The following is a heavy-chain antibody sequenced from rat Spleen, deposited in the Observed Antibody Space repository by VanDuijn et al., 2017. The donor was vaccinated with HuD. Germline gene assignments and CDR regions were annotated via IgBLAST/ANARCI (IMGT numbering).Heavy chain of an antibody. CDR1: GFTFSDSF. D-gene: IGHD5-1*01. CDR2: TSYDGRRT. CDR3: ASRTGNWFAY. V-gene: IGHV5-29*01. Sequence: EVQLVESGGGLVRPGRSLKLSCAASGFTFSDSFMAWVRQAPTKGLEWVATTSYDGRRTYYRDSVKGRFTISRDNVKSILYLQMDSLKSEDTATYYCASRTGNWFAYWGQGTLVTVSS. J-gene: IGHJ3*01.